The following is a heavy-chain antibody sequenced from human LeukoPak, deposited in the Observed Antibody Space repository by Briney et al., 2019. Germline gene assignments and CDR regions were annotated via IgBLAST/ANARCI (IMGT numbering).Heavy chain of an antibody. CDR2: LHYSGTT. CDR3: ARYCGGDCNSSAFDF. D-gene: IGHD2-21*02. CDR1: GGSIINYY. V-gene: IGHV4-59*01. Sequence: SETLSLTCTVSGGSIINYYWSWIRQPPGKGLEWIGYLHYSGTTNYNPSLRGRVTMSVDTSKNQFSLRLSSVTAADTAVYYCARYCGGDCNSSAFDFWGQGTMVTVSS. J-gene: IGHJ3*01.